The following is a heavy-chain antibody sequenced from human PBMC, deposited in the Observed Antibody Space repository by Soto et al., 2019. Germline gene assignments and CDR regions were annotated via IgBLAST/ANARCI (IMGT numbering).Heavy chain of an antibody. CDR3: ARTGVYSHAK. D-gene: IGHD5-18*01. J-gene: IGHJ4*02. CDR2: IYKMGTT. CDR1: GYSIRSGSY. Sequence: ETLSLTCAVSGYSIRSGSYWGWIRHPPVKGLEGIGSIYKMGTTYYNPSLKSRLTISVDTSKHQFSLILSSVTATDTALYFCARTGVYSHAKWGQGTILTV. V-gene: IGHV4-38-2*01.